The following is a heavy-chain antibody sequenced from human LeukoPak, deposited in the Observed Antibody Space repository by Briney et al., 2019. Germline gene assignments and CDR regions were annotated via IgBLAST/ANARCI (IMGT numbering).Heavy chain of an antibody. CDR3: ARHVPGFRRSFDY. J-gene: IGHJ4*02. V-gene: IGHV4-34*01. CDR1: GGSFSGYY. Sequence: SETLSLTCAVYGGSFSGYYWSWIRQPPGKGLEWIGEINDSGSTNYNPSLKSRVTISIDTSKNQFSLKLSSVTAADTAVYYCARHVPGFRRSFDYWGQGTLVTVSS. D-gene: IGHD1-14*01. CDR2: INDSGST.